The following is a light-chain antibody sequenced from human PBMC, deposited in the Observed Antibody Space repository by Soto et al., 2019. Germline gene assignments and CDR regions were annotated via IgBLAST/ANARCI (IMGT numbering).Light chain of an antibody. CDR1: SSAVGGYNS. Sequence: QSVLTQPASVSGSPGQSITISCTGTSSAVGGYNSVSWYRQDPGKAPKLMIYDVTNRPSGVSNRFSGSKSGNTASLTISGLQAEDEADYYCSSFTSSITYVFGTGTKVTVL. CDR3: SSFTSSITYV. V-gene: IGLV2-14*01. J-gene: IGLJ1*01. CDR2: DVT.